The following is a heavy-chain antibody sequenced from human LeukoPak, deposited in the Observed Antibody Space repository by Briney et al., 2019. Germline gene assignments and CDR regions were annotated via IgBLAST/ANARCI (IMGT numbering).Heavy chain of an antibody. CDR1: GGSISSSSYY. V-gene: IGHV4-39*01. D-gene: IGHD2-2*02. CDR2: IYYSGTI. CDR3: ARHCSSATCSTSNAFDI. J-gene: IGHJ3*02. Sequence: SETLSLTCTVSGGSISSSSYYWGWIRQPPGKGLEWIGSIYYSGTIYYNPSLKSRVTISVDTSKNQFSLKLSSVTAADTSVYYCARHCSSATCSTSNAFDIWGQGTMVTVSS.